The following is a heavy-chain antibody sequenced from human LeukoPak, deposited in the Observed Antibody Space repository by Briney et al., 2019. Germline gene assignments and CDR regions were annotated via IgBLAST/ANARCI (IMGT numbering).Heavy chain of an antibody. D-gene: IGHD2-2*01. CDR2: INHSGST. Sequence: PSETLSLTCAVYGGSFSGYYWSWIRQPPGKGLEWIGEINHSGSTNYNPSLKSRVTISVDTSKNQFSLELSSVTAADTAVYYCARGRVYCSSTSCRTYYFDYWGQGTLVTVSS. J-gene: IGHJ4*02. CDR3: ARGRVYCSSTSCRTYYFDY. CDR1: GGSFSGYY. V-gene: IGHV4-34*01.